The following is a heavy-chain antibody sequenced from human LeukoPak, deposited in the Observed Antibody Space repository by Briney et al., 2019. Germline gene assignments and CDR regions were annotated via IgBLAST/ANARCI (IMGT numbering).Heavy chain of an antibody. CDR2: NYWNDDK. CDR3: AHMGGTSGYYDNWFDP. J-gene: IGHJ5*02. D-gene: IGHD3-22*01. CDR1: GLSVRRRGGG. V-gene: IGHV2-5*01. Sequence: SGPTLMHPRQTLTLTFNIYGLSVRRRGGGGGGIRQAPVKALEWLPLNYWNDDKRYSPSLKSRVTVTKDTSENQVVLMMTNMDPVDTATYYCAHMGGTSGYYDNWFDPWGQGALVTVSS.